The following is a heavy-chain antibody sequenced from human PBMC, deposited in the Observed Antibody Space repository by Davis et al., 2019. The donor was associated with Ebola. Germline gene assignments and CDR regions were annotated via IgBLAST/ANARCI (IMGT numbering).Heavy chain of an antibody. CDR3: AGEYSSSSGRSLDY. V-gene: IGHV3-48*02. CDR2: ISSSSSTL. D-gene: IGHD6-6*01. CDR1: GFTFSSYS. Sequence: PGGSLRLSCAASGFTFSSYSMNWVRQAPGKGLEWVSYISSSSSTLYNADSVKCRFTISRDNAKNSLYLQMNILRDEDTAVYYCAGEYSSSSGRSLDYWGQGTLVTVSS. J-gene: IGHJ4*02.